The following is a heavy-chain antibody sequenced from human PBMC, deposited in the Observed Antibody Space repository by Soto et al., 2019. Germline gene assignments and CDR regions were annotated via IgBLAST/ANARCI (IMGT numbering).Heavy chain of an antibody. D-gene: IGHD2-15*01. CDR3: ARRCSGGAADSFLP. V-gene: IGHV1-8*01. CDR1: GDTFTRYE. J-gene: IGHJ5*02. CDR2: MSRNSGNT. Sequence: GASVKVSCKASGDTFTRYESNWVRQSTGEEVEGMGWMSRNSGNTGYAQKCQGRVTMTKNTSISTAYMELSSLRSEDTAVYYCARRCSGGAADSFLPWGQGSLVTVSS.